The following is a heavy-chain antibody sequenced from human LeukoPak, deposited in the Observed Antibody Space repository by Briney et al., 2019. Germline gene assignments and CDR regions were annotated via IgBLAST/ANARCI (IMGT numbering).Heavy chain of an antibody. CDR1: GCSFINFG. V-gene: IGHV1-18*01. J-gene: IGHJ4*02. Sequence: ASVKVSCKASGCSFINFGLSWVRQAPGQGLEWMGWISAYNHNTNYAQKFQGRVTMTIDTSTTTVYMELRSLRSDDTAIYYCARDLMYCDTMSCYDGDFDYWGQGTPVTVSS. CDR3: ARDLMYCDTMSCYDGDFDY. CDR2: ISAYNHNT. D-gene: IGHD2-2*01.